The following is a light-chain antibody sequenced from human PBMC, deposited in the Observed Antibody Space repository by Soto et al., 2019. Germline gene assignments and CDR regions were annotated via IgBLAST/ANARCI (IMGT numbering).Light chain of an antibody. Sequence: DIQMAQSPSSLAASFGDGVAVTCRASQGISTYLGWYQQKPGKVPKSLIYSASNLQSGVPSRFSASGSGTEFTLTITDMQPDDFATYYCQQYYRYPWMFGQGTKVDIK. J-gene: IGKJ1*01. CDR2: SAS. CDR3: QQYYRYPWM. CDR1: QGISTY. V-gene: IGKV1-16*01.